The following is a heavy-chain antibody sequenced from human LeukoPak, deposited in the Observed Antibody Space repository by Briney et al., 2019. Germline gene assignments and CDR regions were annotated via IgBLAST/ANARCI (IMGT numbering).Heavy chain of an antibody. CDR1: GGSISSGDYY. CDR2: IYYSGST. CDR3: ARVDPYYDFWSGYPKGGRFDY. D-gene: IGHD3-3*01. J-gene: IGHJ4*02. V-gene: IGHV4-31*03. Sequence: SETLSLTCTVSGGSISSGDYYWSWIRQHPGKGLEWIGYIYYSGSTYYNPSLKSRVTISVDTSKNQFSLKLSSVTAADTAVYYCARVDPYYDFWSGYPKGGRFDYWGQGTLVTVSS.